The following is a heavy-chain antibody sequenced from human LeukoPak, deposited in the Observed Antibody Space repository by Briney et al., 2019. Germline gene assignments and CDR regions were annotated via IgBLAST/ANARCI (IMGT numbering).Heavy chain of an antibody. J-gene: IGHJ4*02. D-gene: IGHD1-14*01. CDR3: ARGTGGRGALNFDY. CDR1: GGSFSGYY. V-gene: IGHV4-34*01. CDR2: INHSGST. Sequence: PSETLSLTCAVYGGSFSGYYWSWIRQPPGKGLEWIGEINHSGSTNYNPSLKSRVTISVDTSKNQFSLKLSSVTAADTAVYYCARGTGGRGALNFDYWGQGTLVTVSS.